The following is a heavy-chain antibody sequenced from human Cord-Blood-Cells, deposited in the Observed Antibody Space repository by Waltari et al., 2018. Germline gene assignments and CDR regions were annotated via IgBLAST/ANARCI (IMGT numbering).Heavy chain of an antibody. CDR2: INHRGST. J-gene: IGHJ5*02. Sequence: QVQLQQWGAGLLKPSETLSLTCAVYGGSFSGYYWSWIRPPPGKGLEWIGEINHRGSTNYNPSPKSRVTISVDTSKNQFSLKLSSVTAADTAVYYCARALRSSSSWYGWFDPWGQGTLVTVSS. CDR3: ARALRSSSSWYGWFDP. D-gene: IGHD6-13*01. V-gene: IGHV4-34*01. CDR1: GGSFSGYY.